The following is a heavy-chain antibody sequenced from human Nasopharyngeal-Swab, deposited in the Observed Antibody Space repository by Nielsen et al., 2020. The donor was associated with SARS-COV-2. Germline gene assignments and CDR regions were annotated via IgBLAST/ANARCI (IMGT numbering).Heavy chain of an antibody. CDR3: ARDAPAHYGAFY. CDR2: ISRSSDSI. D-gene: IGHD4-17*01. CDR1: GFTISSHS. J-gene: IGHJ4*02. V-gene: IGHV3-21*01. Sequence: GESLKISCAASGFTISSHSMIWVRQAPGKGLEWLSSISRSSDSIPHADSVKGRFTISRDSSKNTLYLQMDSLRGEDTAVYYCARDAPAHYGAFYWGRGTLVTVSS.